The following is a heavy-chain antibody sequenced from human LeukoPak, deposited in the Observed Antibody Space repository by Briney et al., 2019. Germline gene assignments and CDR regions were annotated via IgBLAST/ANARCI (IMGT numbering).Heavy chain of an antibody. Sequence: PSQTLSLTCTVSSGSISSGDCYWSWIRQPPGKGLEWIGYIYYSGSTNYNPSLKSRVTISVDTSKNQFSLNLSSVTAADTAVYYCARYGGLRGMDVWGQGTTVTVSS. CDR2: IYYSGST. D-gene: IGHD4-23*01. J-gene: IGHJ6*02. V-gene: IGHV4-61*08. CDR1: SGSISSGDCY. CDR3: ARYGGLRGMDV.